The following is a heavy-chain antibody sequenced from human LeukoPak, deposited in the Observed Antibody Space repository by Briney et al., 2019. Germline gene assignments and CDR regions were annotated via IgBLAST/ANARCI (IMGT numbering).Heavy chain of an antibody. V-gene: IGHV3-23*01. CDR2: ISGSGGST. Sequence: GGSLRLSCAASGFTFSSYTMSWVRQAPGKGLEWVSAISGSGGSTYYADSVKGRFTISRDNSKNTLYLQMNSLRAEDTAVYYCAKDLGSTVTTTFDYWGQGTLVTVSS. CDR1: GFTFSSYT. D-gene: IGHD4-11*01. J-gene: IGHJ4*02. CDR3: AKDLGSTVTTTFDY.